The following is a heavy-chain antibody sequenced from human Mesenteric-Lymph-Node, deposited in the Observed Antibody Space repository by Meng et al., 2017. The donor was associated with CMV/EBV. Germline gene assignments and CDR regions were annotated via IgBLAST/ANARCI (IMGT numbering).Heavy chain of an antibody. D-gene: IGHD3-3*01. Sequence: ASVKVSCKASGYTFTSYDLNWVRQTTGQGLEWMGWMNPKSGNTGYAQKFQGRITMTRNTSISTAYMELSSLTSEDTAIYYCARLGLWSGYNNWGQGTLVTVSS. CDR2: MNPKSGNT. CDR1: GYTFTSYD. J-gene: IGHJ4*02. V-gene: IGHV1-8*01. CDR3: ARLGLWSGYNN.